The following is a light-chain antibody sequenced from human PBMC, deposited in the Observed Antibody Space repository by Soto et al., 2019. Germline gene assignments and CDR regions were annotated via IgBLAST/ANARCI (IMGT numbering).Light chain of an antibody. Sequence: EIVLTQSPGTLSLSPGERATLSCRASQSVSRNLAWYQQKLGQAPRLLIYDSYTRATGIPARFSGSGSGTEFTLTISSLQSEDFAVYYCQQRSKWRTFGQGTKVDIK. CDR1: QSVSRN. J-gene: IGKJ1*01. CDR2: DSY. V-gene: IGKV3-15*01. CDR3: QQRSKWRT.